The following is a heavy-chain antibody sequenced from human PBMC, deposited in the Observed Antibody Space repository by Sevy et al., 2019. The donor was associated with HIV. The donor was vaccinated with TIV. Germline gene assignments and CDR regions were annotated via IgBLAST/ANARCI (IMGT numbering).Heavy chain of an antibody. Sequence: GGSLRLSCAASGFTFSSYAMSWVRQAPGKGLEWVSSINAISSNIYYGDSVKGGFTFSRDNAEKSLYLQMNSVRAEDTAVYYCARDLFSGGNAVYGYWGQGTLVTVSS. CDR2: INAISSNI. V-gene: IGHV3-21*01. D-gene: IGHD2-15*01. CDR1: GFTFSSYA. J-gene: IGHJ4*02. CDR3: ARDLFSGGNAVYGY.